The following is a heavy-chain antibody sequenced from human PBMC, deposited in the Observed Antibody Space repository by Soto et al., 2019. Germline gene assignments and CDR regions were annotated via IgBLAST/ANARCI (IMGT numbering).Heavy chain of an antibody. CDR2: INPSGGST. J-gene: IGHJ4*01. CDR1: GYTFTSYY. D-gene: IGHD3-3*01. Sequence: ASVKVSCKASGYTFTSYYMHWVRQAPGQGLEWMGIINPSGGSTNYADSVKGRFTISRDNAKKTLYLQMNSLRADDTAVYYCARDWSPYYDFWSGFYTYFDYWGQGALVTVSS. V-gene: IGHV1-46*04. CDR3: ARDWSPYYDFWSGFYTYFDY.